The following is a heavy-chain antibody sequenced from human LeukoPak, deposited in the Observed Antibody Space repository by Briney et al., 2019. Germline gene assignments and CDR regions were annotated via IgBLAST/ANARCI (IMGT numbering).Heavy chain of an antibody. J-gene: IGHJ3*02. CDR2: IDNSGST. CDR3: ARHKYSSGYYYSLDI. CDR1: GASISTYY. D-gene: IGHD3-22*01. Sequence: SETLSLTCTVSGASISTYYWSWIRQPPGKGLEWIGYIDNSGSTNYNPSLKSRVTISVDTSKNQFSLKLSSVTAADTAVYYCARHKYSSGYYYSLDIWGQGTMVTVSS. V-gene: IGHV4-59*08.